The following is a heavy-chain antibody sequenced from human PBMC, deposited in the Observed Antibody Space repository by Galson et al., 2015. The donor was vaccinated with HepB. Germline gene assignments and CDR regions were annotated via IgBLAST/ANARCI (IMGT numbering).Heavy chain of an antibody. CDR2: ISWDGLTT. D-gene: IGHD3-10*01. J-gene: IGHJ4*02. Sequence: SLRLPCAASGFTFNDYTMHWLRQVPEKGLEWVSLISWDGLTTYYADSVEGRFTISRDNNNNSLYLQMNSLITEDTALYYCAKEVGGSGDLAFENWGQGTLVTVSS. V-gene: IGHV3-43*01. CDR1: GFTFNDYT. CDR3: AKEVGGSGDLAFEN.